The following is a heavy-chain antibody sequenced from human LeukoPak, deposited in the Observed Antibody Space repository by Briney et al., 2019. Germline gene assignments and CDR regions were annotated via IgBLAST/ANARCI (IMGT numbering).Heavy chain of an antibody. CDR2: INWNGGST. CDR1: GFTFDDYG. V-gene: IGHV3-20*04. J-gene: IGHJ6*03. CDR3: ARGPGYSKSLYYYMDV. Sequence: GGSLRLSCAASGFTFDDYGMSWVRQAPGKGLEWVSGINWNGGSTGYADSVKGRFTISRDNAKNSLYLQMNSLRAEDTALYYCARGPGYSKSLYYYMDVWGKGTTVTVSS. D-gene: IGHD4-11*01.